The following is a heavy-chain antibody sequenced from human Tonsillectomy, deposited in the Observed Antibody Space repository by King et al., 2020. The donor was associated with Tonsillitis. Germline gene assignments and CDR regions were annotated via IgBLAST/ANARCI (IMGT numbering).Heavy chain of an antibody. Sequence: QLVQSGAEVKKPGSSVKVSCKASGGTFSSYAISWVRQAPGQGLEWMGGIIPMFGTANYAQKFQGRVTITADESTGTAYMELSSLRSEDTAVYYCARERRDYGDRGFDYWGQGTLVTVSS. J-gene: IGHJ4*02. CDR2: IIPMFGTA. D-gene: IGHD4/OR15-4a*01. V-gene: IGHV1-69*01. CDR3: ARERRDYGDRGFDY. CDR1: GGTFSSYA.